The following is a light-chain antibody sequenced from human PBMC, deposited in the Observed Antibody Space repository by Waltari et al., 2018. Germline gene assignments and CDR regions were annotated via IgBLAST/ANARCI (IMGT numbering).Light chain of an antibody. CDR3: CSYAGRYTHVV. V-gene: IGLV2-11*01. CDR1: SSDVGAYDY. CDR2: DVT. Sequence: QSALTQPRSVSGSPGQSVTISCTGPSSDVGAYDYVSSYQHHPGKAPKLMICDVTKRPSGVPDRFSGSKSGNTASLTISGLQAEDEAYYYCCSYAGRYTHVVFGGGTKLTVL. J-gene: IGLJ2*01.